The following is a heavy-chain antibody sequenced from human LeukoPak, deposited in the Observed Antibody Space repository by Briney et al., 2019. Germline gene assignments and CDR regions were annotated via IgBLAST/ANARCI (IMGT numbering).Heavy chain of an antibody. CDR1: GFSSSDYG. CDR3: AKRLVCSGGTCYGGSPEY. J-gene: IGHJ4*02. D-gene: IGHD2-15*01. V-gene: IGHV3-30*02. CDR2: IRYHGSET. Sequence: GGSLRLSCAASGFSSSDYGMHWVRQAPGKGLEWVAFIRYHGSETYYVDSVKGRFTVSRDNSKNTLYLQMNSLKVEDTAVYYCAKRLVCSGGTCYGGSPEYWGPGTLVTVSS.